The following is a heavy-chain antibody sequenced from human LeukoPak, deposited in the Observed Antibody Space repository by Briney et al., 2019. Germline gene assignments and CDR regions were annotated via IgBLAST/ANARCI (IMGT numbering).Heavy chain of an antibody. CDR2: MNPNSGNT. Sequence: ASVTVSCKASGYTFTSYDINWVRQAPGQGLEWMGWMNPNSGNTGSAQRFQGRITMTRDTSISTAYMELSSLRSEDTAVYYCARGPLVRLPSSFDPWGQGTLVTVSS. J-gene: IGHJ5*02. D-gene: IGHD3-16*02. CDR3: ARGPLVRLPSSFDP. V-gene: IGHV1-8*01. CDR1: GYTFTSYD.